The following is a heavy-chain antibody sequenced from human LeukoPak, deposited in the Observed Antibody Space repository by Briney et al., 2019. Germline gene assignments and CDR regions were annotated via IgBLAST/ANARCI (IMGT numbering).Heavy chain of an antibody. D-gene: IGHD2-2*02. CDR3: AGVVPAAIGDAFDI. CDR2: IYSGGST. J-gene: IGHJ3*02. CDR1: GFTFSSYA. V-gene: IGHV3-66*01. Sequence: PGGSLRLSCAASGFTFSSYAMSWVRQAPGKGLEWVSVIYSGGSTYYADSVKGRFTISRDNSKNTLYLQMNSLRAEDTAVYYCAGVVPAAIGDAFDIWGQGTMVTVSS.